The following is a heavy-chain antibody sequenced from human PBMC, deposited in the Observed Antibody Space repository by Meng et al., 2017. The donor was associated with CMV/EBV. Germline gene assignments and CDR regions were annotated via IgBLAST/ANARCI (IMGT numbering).Heavy chain of an antibody. J-gene: IGHJ4*02. CDR1: GFTFGDYA. Sequence: GESLKISCTASGFTFGDYAMSWVRQAPGKGLEWVGFIRSKAYGGTTEYAASVKGRFTISRDDSKSIAYLQMNSPKTEDTAVYYCTRDFEVGATEDYWGQGTLVTVSS. CDR3: TRDFEVGATEDY. CDR2: IRSKAYGGTT. D-gene: IGHD1-26*01. V-gene: IGHV3-49*04.